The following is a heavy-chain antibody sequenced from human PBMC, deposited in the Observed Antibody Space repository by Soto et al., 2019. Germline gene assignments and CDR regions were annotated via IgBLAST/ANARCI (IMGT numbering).Heavy chain of an antibody. CDR3: ARFELSPVEGYYYYYMDV. CDR1: GYTFTSYD. D-gene: IGHD1-1*01. Sequence: QVQLVQSGAEVKKPGASVKVSCKASGYTFTSYDINWVRQATGQGLEWMGWMNPNSGNTGYAQKFQARVTMTRNTAIRTAYMELSSLRSEDTAVYYCARFELSPVEGYYYYYMDVWGKGTTVTVSS. J-gene: IGHJ6*03. CDR2: MNPNSGNT. V-gene: IGHV1-8*01.